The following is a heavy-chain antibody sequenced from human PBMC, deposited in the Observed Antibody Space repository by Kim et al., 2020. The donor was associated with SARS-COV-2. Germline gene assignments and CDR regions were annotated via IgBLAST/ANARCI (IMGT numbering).Heavy chain of an antibody. V-gene: IGHV1-69*04. CDR3: ARELVAAAAPYYFDY. J-gene: IGHJ4*02. D-gene: IGHD6-13*01. Sequence: QKFQGGVTITADKSTSTAYMELSSLRSEDTAVYYCARELVAAAAPYYFDYWGQGTLVTVSS.